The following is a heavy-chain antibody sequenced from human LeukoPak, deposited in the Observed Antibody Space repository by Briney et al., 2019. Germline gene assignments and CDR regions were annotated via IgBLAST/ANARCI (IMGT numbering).Heavy chain of an antibody. CDR2: TRNRANSYTT. CDR1: GFAFSGHY. CDR3: AKTGRGYCYDY. Sequence: GGSLRLSCAASGFAFSGHYMDWVRQAPGKGLEWVGRTRNRANSYTTEYAASVKGRFTISRDDSKNSLYLQMNSLKTEDTAVYYCAKTGRGYCYDYWGQGTLVTVSS. V-gene: IGHV3-72*01. J-gene: IGHJ4*02. D-gene: IGHD3-10*01.